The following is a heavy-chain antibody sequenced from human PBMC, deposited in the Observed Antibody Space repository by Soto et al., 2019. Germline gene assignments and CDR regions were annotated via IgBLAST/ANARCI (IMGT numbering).Heavy chain of an antibody. D-gene: IGHD5-12*01. CDR3: ASGYDWNYYYGMDV. Sequence: PSETLSLTCTVSGGSISSGGYYWSWIRQHPGKGLEWTGYIYYSGSTYYNPSLKSRVTISVDTSKNQFSLKLSSVTAADTAVYYCASGYDWNYYYGMDVWGQGTTVTVS. V-gene: IGHV4-31*03. J-gene: IGHJ6*02. CDR2: IYYSGST. CDR1: GGSISSGGYY.